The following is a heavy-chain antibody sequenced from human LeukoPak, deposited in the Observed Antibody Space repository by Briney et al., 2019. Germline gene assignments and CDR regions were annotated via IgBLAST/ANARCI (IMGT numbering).Heavy chain of an antibody. CDR2: IYYSGST. V-gene: IGHV4-39*01. CDR1: GGSISSSSYY. CDR3: ASHASSVYYDSSGYYP. J-gene: IGHJ5*02. D-gene: IGHD3-22*01. Sequence: SETLSLTCTVSGGSISSSSYYWGWIRQPPGKGLEWIGSIYYSGSTYYNPSLKSRVTISVDTSKNQFSLKLSSVTAADTAVYYCASHASSVYYDSSGYYPWGQGTLVTVSS.